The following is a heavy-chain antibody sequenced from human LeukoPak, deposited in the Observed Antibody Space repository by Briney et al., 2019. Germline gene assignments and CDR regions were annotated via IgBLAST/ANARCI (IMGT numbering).Heavy chain of an antibody. CDR3: ARDATTEPGTVYMDV. D-gene: IGHD6-13*01. V-gene: IGHV3-21*01. CDR2: ISGSSSYI. J-gene: IGHJ6*03. Sequence: PGGSLRLSCAASGFTFSSYSMNWVRQAPGKGLEWVSSISGSSSYIYYADSVKGRFTISRHNAKNSLYLQMNSLRAEDTALYFCARDATTEPGTVYMDVWGKGTTVTISS. CDR1: GFTFSSYS.